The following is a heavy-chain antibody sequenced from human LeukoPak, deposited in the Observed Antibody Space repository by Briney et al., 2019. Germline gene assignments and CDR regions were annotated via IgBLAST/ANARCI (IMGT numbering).Heavy chain of an antibody. CDR1: GNYW. CDR3: VSFYETY. CDR2: INSDGSWT. Sequence: GGSLRLSCAASGNYWMHWVRQVPGKGLVWVSHINSDGSWTSYADSVRGRFTISKDNAKNTVYLQMNSLRAEDTAVYYCVSFYETYWGRGILVTVSS. V-gene: IGHV3-74*01. D-gene: IGHD2/OR15-2a*01. J-gene: IGHJ4*02.